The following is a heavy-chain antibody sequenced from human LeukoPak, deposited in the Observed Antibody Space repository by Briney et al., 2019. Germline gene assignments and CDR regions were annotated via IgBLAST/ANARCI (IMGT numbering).Heavy chain of an antibody. J-gene: IGHJ6*02. D-gene: IGHD1-14*01. CDR1: GFTFSSFT. CDR3: ARNRPPDV. V-gene: IGHV3-21*01. CDR2: ISGSSSDI. Sequence: MAGGSLRLSCTASGFTFSSFTMNWVRQAPGKGLEWVSSISGSSSDIYYADSVKGRFTMSRDNAENSLFLQMNSLRAEDTAVYYCARNRPPDVWGQGTTVTVSS.